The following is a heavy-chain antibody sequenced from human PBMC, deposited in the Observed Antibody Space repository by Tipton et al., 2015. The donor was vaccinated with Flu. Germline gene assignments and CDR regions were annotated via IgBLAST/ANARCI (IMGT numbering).Heavy chain of an antibody. Sequence: QLVQSGAEVKKPGASVKVSCKTSGHTFTSYFIQWVRQAPGQGLEWMGIINPNVDSTNYAQKFQGRLTITRDTSTSTVYMELSSLRSEDTAVFFCASDPRLSGSEAQDYWGQGTLVTVSS. J-gene: IGHJ4*02. V-gene: IGHV1-46*01. D-gene: IGHD5-12*01. CDR2: INPNVDST. CDR1: GHTFTSYF. CDR3: ASDPRLSGSEAQDY.